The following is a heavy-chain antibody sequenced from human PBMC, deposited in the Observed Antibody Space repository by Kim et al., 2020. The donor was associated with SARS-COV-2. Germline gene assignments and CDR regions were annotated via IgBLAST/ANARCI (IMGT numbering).Heavy chain of an antibody. J-gene: IGHJ1*01. CDR3: ARARYNNGWYCFHR. V-gene: IGHV1-2*02. CDR2: INPNTGGT. CDR1: GYTFTAYA. D-gene: IGHD6-19*01. Sequence: ASVKVSCKASGYTFTAYAIYWVRQAPGQGLEWVGWINPNTGGTSYAQRFQGRVTMTRDTSSSTAYMELSSLRSEDTALYYCARARYNNGWYCFHRWGEG.